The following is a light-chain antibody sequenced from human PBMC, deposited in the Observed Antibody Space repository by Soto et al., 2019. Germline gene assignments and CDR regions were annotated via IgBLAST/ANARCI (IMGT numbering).Light chain of an antibody. J-gene: IGLJ2*01. Sequence: QSVLTQPPSASGTPGQRVTISCSGSSSNIGCNTVNWYQQLPGTAPKLLIYSNNQRPSGVPDRFSRSQSGTSASLAISGLQSEDEADYYCAAWDDSLNGLNVVFGGGTKLTVL. V-gene: IGLV1-44*01. CDR2: SNN. CDR3: AAWDDSLNGLNVV. CDR1: SSNIGCNT.